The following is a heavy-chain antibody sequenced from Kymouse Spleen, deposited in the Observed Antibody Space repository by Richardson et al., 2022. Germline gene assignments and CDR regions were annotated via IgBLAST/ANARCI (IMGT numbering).Heavy chain of an antibody. CDR3: ARHGVAVADYGMDV. J-gene: IGHJ6*02. CDR2: IYYSGST. Sequence: QLQLQESGPGLVKPSETLSLTCTVSGGSISSSSYYWGWIRQPPGKGLEWIGSIYYSGSTYYNPSLKSRVTISVDTSKNQFSLKLSSVTAADTAVYYCARHGVAVADYGMDVWGQGTTVTVSS. D-gene: IGHD6-19*01. V-gene: IGHV4-39*01. CDR1: GGSISSSSYY.